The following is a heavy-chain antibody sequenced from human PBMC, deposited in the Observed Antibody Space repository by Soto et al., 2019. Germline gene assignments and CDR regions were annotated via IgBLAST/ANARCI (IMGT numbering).Heavy chain of an antibody. CDR2: IYPGDSDT. J-gene: IGHJ4*02. Sequence: PGESLKISCKGSGYSFTSYWIGWVRQMPGKGLEWMGIIYPGDSDTRYSSSFQGQVTISADKSISTANLQWSSLKASDTAIYYCALVVRGVTTEAHYFDYWGQGTLVTVSS. D-gene: IGHD3-10*01. CDR1: GYSFTSYW. V-gene: IGHV5-51*01. CDR3: ALVVRGVTTEAHYFDY.